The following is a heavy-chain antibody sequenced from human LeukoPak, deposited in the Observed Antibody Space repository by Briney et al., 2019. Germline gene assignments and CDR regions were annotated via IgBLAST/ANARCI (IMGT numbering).Heavy chain of an antibody. D-gene: IGHD2-2*01. V-gene: IGHV3-64*01. J-gene: IGHJ4*02. Sequence: GGSLRLSCAASGFTFSSYAMHWVRQAPGKGLEYVSAISSNGGSTYYANSVKGRFTISRDNSKNTLYLQMGSLRAEDMAVYYCARGLSDRNCSRTSCYEDFDYWGQGTLVTVSS. CDR3: ARGLSDRNCSRTSCYEDFDY. CDR1: GFTFSSYA. CDR2: ISSNGGST.